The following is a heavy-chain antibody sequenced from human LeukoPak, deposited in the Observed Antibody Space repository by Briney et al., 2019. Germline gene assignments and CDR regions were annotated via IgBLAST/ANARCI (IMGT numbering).Heavy chain of an antibody. CDR2: IYYSGST. Sequence: SETLSLTCTVSGGSISSYYWSWIRQPPGKGLEWIGYIYYSGSTNYNPSLKSRVTISVDKSKNQFSLKLSSVTAADTAVYYCASLYYDILTGHAQGPDPWGQGTLVTVSS. CDR3: ASLYYDILTGHAQGPDP. D-gene: IGHD3-9*01. V-gene: IGHV4-59*12. J-gene: IGHJ5*02. CDR1: GGSISSYY.